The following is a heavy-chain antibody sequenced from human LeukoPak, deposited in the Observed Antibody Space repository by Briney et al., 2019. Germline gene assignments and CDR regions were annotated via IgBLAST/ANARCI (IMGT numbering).Heavy chain of an antibody. CDR2: IYSGGST. V-gene: IGHV3-53*01. D-gene: IGHD5-12*01. CDR3: ARDRGSFYGMDV. CDR1: GFTVSSNY. Sequence: GGSLRLSCAASGFTVSSNYMSWVRQAPGKGLEWVSVIYSGGSTYYADSVKGRFTTSRDNSKNTLYLQMNSLRAEDTAVYYCARDRGSFYGMDVWGQGTTVTVSS. J-gene: IGHJ6*02.